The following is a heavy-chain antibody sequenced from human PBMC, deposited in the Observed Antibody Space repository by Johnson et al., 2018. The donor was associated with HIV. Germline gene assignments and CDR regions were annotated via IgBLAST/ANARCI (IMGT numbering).Heavy chain of an antibody. J-gene: IGHJ3*02. D-gene: IGHD3-10*01. CDR2: INSDGSST. V-gene: IGHV3-74*02. Sequence: VQLVESGGGLVQPGGSLRLSCAASGFTFSSYWMHWVRQAPGKGLVWVSRINSDGSSTSYEDSVKGRFTIYRDNAKNTLYLQMNNLRAGDSAVYYCVRASWFGAFDIWGQGTLVTVSS. CDR1: GFTFSSYW. CDR3: VRASWFGAFDI.